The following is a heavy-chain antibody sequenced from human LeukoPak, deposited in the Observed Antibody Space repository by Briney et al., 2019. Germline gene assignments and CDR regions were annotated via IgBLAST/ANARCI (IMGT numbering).Heavy chain of an antibody. J-gene: IGHJ4*02. CDR1: GGSISSGGYS. V-gene: IGHV4-30-2*01. D-gene: IGHD3-9*01. CDR2: IYHSGST. Sequence: SETLSLTCAVSGGSISSGGYSWSWIRQPPGKGLEWIGYIYHSGSTYYNPSLKSRVTISVDSSKNQFSLKLSSVTAADTAVYYCARAPRYDILTGYRVHYFDYWGQGTLVTVSS. CDR3: ARAPRYDILTGYRVHYFDY.